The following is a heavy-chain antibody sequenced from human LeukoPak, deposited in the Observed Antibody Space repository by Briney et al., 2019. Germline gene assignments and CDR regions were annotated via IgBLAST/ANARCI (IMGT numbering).Heavy chain of an antibody. CDR3: ARLRPVFLRLRHKDAFDI. D-gene: IGHD4-17*01. V-gene: IGHV1-8*01. Sequence: GASVKVSCKASGYTFTSYDINWVRQATGQGLEWMGWMNPNSGNTGYAQKFQGRVTMTRNTSISTAYMELRSLRSEDTAVYYCARLRPVFLRLRHKDAFDIWGQGTMVTVSS. CDR1: GYTFTSYD. CDR2: MNPNSGNT. J-gene: IGHJ3*02.